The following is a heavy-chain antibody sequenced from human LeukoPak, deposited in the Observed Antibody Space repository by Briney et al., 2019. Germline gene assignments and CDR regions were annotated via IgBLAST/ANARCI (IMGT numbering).Heavy chain of an antibody. CDR1: GYTFTGYY. CDR3: ARGYSGYPKEDAFDI. CDR2: INPNSGGT. V-gene: IGHV1-2*02. D-gene: IGHD5-12*01. Sequence: VASVKVSCKASGYTFTGYYMRWVRQAPGQGLEWMGWINPNSGGTNYAQKFQGRVTMTRDTSISTAYMELSRLRSDDTAVYYCARGYSGYPKEDAFDIWGQGTMVTVSS. J-gene: IGHJ3*02.